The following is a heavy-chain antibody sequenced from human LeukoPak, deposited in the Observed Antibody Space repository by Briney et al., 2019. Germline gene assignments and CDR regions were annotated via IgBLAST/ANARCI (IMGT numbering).Heavy chain of an antibody. CDR2: FYISGST. CDR1: GGSISSYY. V-gene: IGHV4-4*07. CDR3: ARGQSGYDRYYYYYYYMDV. J-gene: IGHJ6*03. D-gene: IGHD5-12*01. Sequence: SETLSLTCTVSGGSISSYYWSWIRQPAGKGLEWIGRFYISGSTNYNPSLKSRVTISVDTSKNQFSLKLSSVTAADTAVYYCARGQSGYDRYYYYYYYMDVWGKGTTVTVSS.